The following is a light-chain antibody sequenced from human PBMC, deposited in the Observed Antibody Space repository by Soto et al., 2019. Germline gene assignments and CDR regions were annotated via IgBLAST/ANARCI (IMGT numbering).Light chain of an antibody. CDR1: QGFSNY. CDR2: AAS. Sequence: DIQMTQSPSSLSASVGDRVTITCRASQGFSNYLAWYQQKPGKVPKLLIYAASTLQSRVPSRFSCSGSGTDFTLTISSLQHEDVATYYCQKYNGAPWTFGQGTKVEIK. V-gene: IGKV1-27*01. CDR3: QKYNGAPWT. J-gene: IGKJ1*01.